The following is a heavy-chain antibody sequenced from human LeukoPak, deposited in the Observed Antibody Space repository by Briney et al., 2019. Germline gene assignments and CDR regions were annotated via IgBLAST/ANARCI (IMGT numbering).Heavy chain of an antibody. J-gene: IGHJ6*03. D-gene: IGHD5-18*01. CDR1: GFTVSSNY. CDR2: IYSGGST. CDR3: ARHPVDTAMDDYYYMDV. V-gene: IGHV3-53*01. Sequence: PGGSLRLSCAASGFTVSSNYMSWVRQAPGKGLEWVSVIYSGGSTYYADSVKGRFTISRDNSKNTLYLQMNSLRAEDTAVYYCARHPVDTAMDDYYYMDVWGKGTTVTVPS.